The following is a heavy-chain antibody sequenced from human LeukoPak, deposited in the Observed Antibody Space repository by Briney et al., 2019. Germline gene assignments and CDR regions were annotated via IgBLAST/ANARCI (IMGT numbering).Heavy chain of an antibody. V-gene: IGHV4-34*01. J-gene: IGHJ5*02. Sequence: GSLRLSCTASGFTFGDYAMSWFRQAPGKGLEWVGEINHSGSTNYNPSLKSRVTISVDTSKNQFSLKLSSVTAADTAVYYCARGRGSWGQGTLVTVSS. CDR3: ARGRGS. CDR2: INHSGST. CDR1: GFTFGDYA.